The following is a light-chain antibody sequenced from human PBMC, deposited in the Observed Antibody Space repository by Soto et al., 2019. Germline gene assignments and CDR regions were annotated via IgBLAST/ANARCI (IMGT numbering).Light chain of an antibody. Sequence: QSGVAQPPSASATPGHTVTISCSGSSSNIGTYRVSWYQHFPGTAPRLLIYSDNQRPSGVPDRFSASKSGASASLAISGLPSEDDAYFYCADWDDSLNGCVFGTGTKVTVL. J-gene: IGLJ1*01. CDR1: SSNIGTYR. CDR3: ADWDDSLNGCV. V-gene: IGLV1-44*01. CDR2: SDN.